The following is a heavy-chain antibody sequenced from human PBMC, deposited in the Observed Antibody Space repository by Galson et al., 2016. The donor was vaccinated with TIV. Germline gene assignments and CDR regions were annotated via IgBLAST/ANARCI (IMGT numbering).Heavy chain of an antibody. J-gene: IGHJ4*02. V-gene: IGHV1-69*13. D-gene: IGHD3-10*01. CDR1: GGTFSNYG. CDR3: ARGFSKLRYYGSGSYLYFDY. Sequence: SVKVSCKASGGTFSNYGVSWVRQAPGQGLEWMGGIIPIFGVPKYGQKLQGRLTITADESTSTAYTELSNLRSEDTAVYYCARGFSKLRYYGSGSYLYFDYWGQGTLVTVSS. CDR2: IIPIFGVP.